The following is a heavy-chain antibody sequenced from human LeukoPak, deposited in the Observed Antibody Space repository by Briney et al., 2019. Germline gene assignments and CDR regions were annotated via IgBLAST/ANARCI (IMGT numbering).Heavy chain of an antibody. CDR1: GFTFSSYA. Sequence: GGSLRLSYAASGFTFSSYAMHWVRQAPGKGLEWVAVISYDGSNKYYADSVKGRFTISRDNSKNTLYLQMNSLRAEDTAVYYCAREGRDGYNSFDYWGQGTLVTVSS. V-gene: IGHV3-30*04. CDR2: ISYDGSNK. CDR3: AREGRDGYNSFDY. D-gene: IGHD5-24*01. J-gene: IGHJ4*02.